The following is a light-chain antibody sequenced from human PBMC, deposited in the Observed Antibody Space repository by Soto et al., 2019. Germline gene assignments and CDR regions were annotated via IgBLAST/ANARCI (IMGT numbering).Light chain of an antibody. V-gene: IGKV3-15*01. J-gene: IGKJ2*01. CDR2: GAS. CDR1: QSVSIN. CDR3: QQYDNWPFYT. Sequence: ETVMTQSPATLSVSPGERATLSCRASQSVSINLAWYQQKPGQAPRLLIYGASTRATGIPARFSASGSRTEFTLTISSLQSEDFAIYYCQQYDNWPFYTFGQGTKLEIK.